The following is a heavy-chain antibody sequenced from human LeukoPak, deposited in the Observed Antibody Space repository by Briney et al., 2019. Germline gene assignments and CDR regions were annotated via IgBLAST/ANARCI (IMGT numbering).Heavy chain of an antibody. D-gene: IGHD6-13*01. CDR1: GGSISGYQ. V-gene: IGHV4-59*01. J-gene: IGHJ3*02. Sequence: PSETLSLTCTVSGGSISGYQWSWIRQPPGKGLEWIGYIYDSGSTNYNSSLKSRVTISVDMSKNQFSLNLSSVTAADTAVYYCARKGTFENWGQGTMVTVSS. CDR3: ARKGTFEN. CDR2: IYDSGST.